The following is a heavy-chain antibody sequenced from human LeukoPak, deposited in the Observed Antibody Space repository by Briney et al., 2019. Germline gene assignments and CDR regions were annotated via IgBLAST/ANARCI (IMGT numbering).Heavy chain of an antibody. Sequence: PSETLSLTCTVSGGSISSSSYYWGWFRQPPGKGLEWIGRIYYSGRTYYNPSLKSRATISVDTSKNQFSLKLSSVTAADTAVYYCARDGWVKKELRAFDIWGQGTMVTVSS. CDR2: IYYSGRT. CDR1: GGSISSSSYY. D-gene: IGHD1-26*01. V-gene: IGHV4-39*07. J-gene: IGHJ3*02. CDR3: ARDGWVKKELRAFDI.